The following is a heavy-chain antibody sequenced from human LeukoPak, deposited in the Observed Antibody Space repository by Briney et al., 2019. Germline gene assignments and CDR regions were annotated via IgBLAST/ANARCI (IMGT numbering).Heavy chain of an antibody. Sequence: GGSLRLSCAASGFTVSSHYMSWVRQAPGKGLEWVSGIFGSGGSAHYADSVKGRFTISRDNSKSTVYLQMDSLRVEDTAVYYCGKTTTGYSSGRYPGWPVDYWGQGTLVTVSS. D-gene: IGHD6-19*01. CDR2: IFGSGGSA. CDR3: GKTTTGYSSGRYPGWPVDY. CDR1: GFTVSSHY. V-gene: IGHV3-23*01. J-gene: IGHJ4*02.